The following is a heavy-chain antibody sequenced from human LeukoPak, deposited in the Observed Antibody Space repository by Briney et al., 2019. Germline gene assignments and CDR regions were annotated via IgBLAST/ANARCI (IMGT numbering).Heavy chain of an antibody. CDR1: GGAFSSYA. V-gene: IGHV1-69*01. Sequence: SVKVSCKASGGAFSSYAISWVRQAPGQGLEWMGGIIPIFGTANYAQKFQGRVTITADESTSTAYMELSSLRSEDTAVYYCARAYPNYDNLRGHYYYYGMDVWGQGTTVTVSS. CDR3: ARAYPNYDNLRGHYYYYGMDV. CDR2: IIPIFGTA. D-gene: IGHD3-9*01. J-gene: IGHJ6*02.